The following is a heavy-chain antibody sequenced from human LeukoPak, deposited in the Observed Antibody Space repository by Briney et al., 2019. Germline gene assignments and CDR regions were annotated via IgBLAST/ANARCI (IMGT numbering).Heavy chain of an antibody. J-gene: IGHJ4*02. CDR3: ARDFPFQVEATMTDY. CDR1: GGSISSGSYY. Sequence: SSQTLSLTCTVSGGSISSGSYYWSWIRQSAGKGLEWIGRIYTSGSTNYNPSLKSRVTISVDTSKNQSSLTLSSVTAADTALYYCARDFPFQVEATMTDYWGPGTLVTVSS. CDR2: IYTSGST. D-gene: IGHD1-26*01. V-gene: IGHV4-61*02.